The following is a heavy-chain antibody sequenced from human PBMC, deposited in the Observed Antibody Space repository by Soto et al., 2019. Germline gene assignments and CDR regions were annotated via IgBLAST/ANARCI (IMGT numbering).Heavy chain of an antibody. CDR3: ARDLGGWPDY. V-gene: IGHV1-3*01. J-gene: IGHJ4*02. CDR2: INAGNGNT. D-gene: IGHD2-15*01. Sequence: ASVKVSCKASGYTFTDFGLSWVRQAPGQGPEWMGWINAGNGNTKYSQKFQGRVTITRDTSASTAYMELSSLRSEDTAVYYCARDLGGWPDYWGQGTLVTVSS. CDR1: GYTFTDFG.